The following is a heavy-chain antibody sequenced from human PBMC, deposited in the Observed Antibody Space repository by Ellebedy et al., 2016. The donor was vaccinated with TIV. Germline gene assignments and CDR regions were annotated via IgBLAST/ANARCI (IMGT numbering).Heavy chain of an antibody. J-gene: IGHJ4*02. D-gene: IGHD6-19*01. V-gene: IGHV1-46*04. CDR1: GYTFTSYG. CDR3: ARARSSGWLHTPDY. CDR2: INPSGGST. Sequence: AASVKVSCKASGYTFTSYGISWARQAPGQGLEWMGIINPSGGSTTYAQKLQGRVTMTRDTSTSTVYMELSSLRSEDTAVYYCARARSSGWLHTPDYWGQGILVTVSS.